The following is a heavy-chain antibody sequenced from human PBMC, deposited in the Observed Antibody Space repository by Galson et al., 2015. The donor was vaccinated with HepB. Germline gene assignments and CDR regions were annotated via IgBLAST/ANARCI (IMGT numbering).Heavy chain of an antibody. J-gene: IGHJ4*02. D-gene: IGHD3-22*01. V-gene: IGHV4-59*01. CDR1: GGSISSYY. Sequence: SETLSLTCTVSGGSISSYYWSWIRQPPGKGLEWIGYIYYSGSTNYNPSLKSRVTISVDTSKNQFSLKLSSVTAADTAVYYCARDTSLHYYDSSGALDYWGQGTLVTVSS. CDR3: ARDTSLHYYDSSGALDY. CDR2: IYYSGST.